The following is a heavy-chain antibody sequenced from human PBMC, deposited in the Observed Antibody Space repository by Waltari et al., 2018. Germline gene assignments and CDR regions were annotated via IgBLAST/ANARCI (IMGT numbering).Heavy chain of an antibody. CDR1: GGTFSSYT. V-gene: IGHV1-69*02. CDR3: ARMGPLVSAGYFDY. CDR2: IIPILGIA. D-gene: IGHD6-13*01. Sequence: QVQLVQSGAEVKKPGSSVKVSCKASGGTFSSYTISWVRQAPGQGLEWMGMIIPILGIANYAQKFQGRVTITADKSTSTAYMELSSLRSEDTAVYYCARMGPLVSAGYFDYWGQGTLVTVSS. J-gene: IGHJ4*02.